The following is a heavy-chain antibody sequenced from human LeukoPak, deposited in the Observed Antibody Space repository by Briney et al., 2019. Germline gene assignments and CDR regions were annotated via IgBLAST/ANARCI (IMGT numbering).Heavy chain of an antibody. CDR1: GFTFSSYA. CDR2: IYSGGST. Sequence: GGSLRLSCAASGFTFSSYAMSWVRQAPGKGLEWVSVIYSGGSTFYADSVKGRFTISRDNSRNTLYLQMNSLRAEDTALYYCAKVRVDAYVSPNDYWGQGTLVTVSS. V-gene: IGHV3-66*01. CDR3: AKVRVDAYVSPNDY. J-gene: IGHJ4*02. D-gene: IGHD3-16*01.